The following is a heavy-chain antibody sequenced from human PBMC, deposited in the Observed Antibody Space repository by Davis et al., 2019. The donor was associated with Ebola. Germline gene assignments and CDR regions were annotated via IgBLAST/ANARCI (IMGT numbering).Heavy chain of an antibody. CDR1: GYTFTDYN. CDR2: VILKSGAT. D-gene: IGHD3-16*02. CDR3: AKRSQDNIVPYYFDY. Sequence: ASVKVSCKASGYTFTDYNIHWMRQAPGQGLEWLGRVILKSGATNYAQKFQGRVTMTRDTSISTVYMELSSLRYDDTAVYYCAKRSQDNIVPYYFDYWGQGTLVTVSS. J-gene: IGHJ4*02. V-gene: IGHV1-2*06.